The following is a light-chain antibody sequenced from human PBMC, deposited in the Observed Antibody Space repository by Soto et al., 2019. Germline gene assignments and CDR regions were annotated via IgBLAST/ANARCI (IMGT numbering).Light chain of an antibody. V-gene: IGLV2-8*01. CDR2: EVN. J-gene: IGLJ2*01. CDR3: SAYAGSTTL. Sequence: QSALTQPPSASGSPGQSVTISCTGTSSDFVSWYQQHPGKAPKLMIYEVNKRPSGVPDRFSGSKSGNTASLTVSGLQTEDDADYYCSAYAGSTTLFGGGTKLTVL. CDR1: SSDF.